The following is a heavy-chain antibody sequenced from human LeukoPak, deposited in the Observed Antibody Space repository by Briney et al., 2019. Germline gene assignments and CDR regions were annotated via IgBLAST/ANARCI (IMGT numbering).Heavy chain of an antibody. Sequence: GRSLRLSCAASGFTFSSYAMHWVRQAPGKGLEWVAVISYDGSNKYYADSVKGRFTISRDNSKNTLYLQMNSLRAEDTAVYYCARDQFGPPQYYFDYWGQGTLVTVSS. CDR1: GFTFSSYA. D-gene: IGHD3-10*01. V-gene: IGHV3-30-3*01. CDR2: ISYDGSNK. CDR3: ARDQFGPPQYYFDY. J-gene: IGHJ4*02.